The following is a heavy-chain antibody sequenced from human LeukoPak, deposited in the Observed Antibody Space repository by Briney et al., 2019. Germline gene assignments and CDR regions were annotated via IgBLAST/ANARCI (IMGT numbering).Heavy chain of an antibody. V-gene: IGHV1-69*05. Sequence: SVKVSCKASGGTFSSYAISWVRRAPGQGLEWMGGIIPIFGTANYAQKFQGRVTITTDESTSTAYMELSSLRSEDTAVYYCARVRKVISYYYYMDVWGKGTTVTVSS. CDR2: IIPIFGTA. CDR3: ARVRKVISYYYYMDV. J-gene: IGHJ6*03. CDR1: GGTFSSYA. D-gene: IGHD3-16*02.